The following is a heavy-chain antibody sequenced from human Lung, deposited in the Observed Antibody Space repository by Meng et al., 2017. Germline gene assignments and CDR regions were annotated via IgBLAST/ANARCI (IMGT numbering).Heavy chain of an antibody. CDR1: GFTYSSYS. J-gene: IGHJ4*02. Sequence: EVQLVESGGGLVKPGGSLRLSCAASGFTYSSYSMNWVRQAPGKGLEWVSSISSSSSYIYYADSVKGRFTISRDNAKNSLYLQMNSLRAEDTAVYYCARLPLLWFGESPDFDYWGQGTLVTVSS. V-gene: IGHV3-21*02. CDR3: ARLPLLWFGESPDFDY. D-gene: IGHD3-10*01. CDR2: ISSSSSYI.